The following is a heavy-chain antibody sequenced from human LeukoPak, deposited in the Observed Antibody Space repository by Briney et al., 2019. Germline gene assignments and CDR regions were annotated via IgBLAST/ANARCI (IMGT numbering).Heavy chain of an antibody. CDR3: ARPMIFGVAMRY. CDR2: INHSGST. Sequence: KPSETLSLTCAVYGGSFSGYYWSWIRRPPGKGLEWIGEINHSGSTNYNPSLKSRVTISVDTSKNQFSLKLSSVTAADTAVYYCARPMIFGVAMRYWGQGTLVTVSS. J-gene: IGHJ4*02. CDR1: GGSFSGYY. D-gene: IGHD3/OR15-3a*01. V-gene: IGHV4-34*01.